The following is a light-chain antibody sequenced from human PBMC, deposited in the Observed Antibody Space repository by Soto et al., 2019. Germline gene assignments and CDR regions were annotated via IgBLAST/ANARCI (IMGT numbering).Light chain of an antibody. CDR1: SSNIGAGYD. CDR3: QADDSSLSGAV. CDR2: GNS. V-gene: IGLV1-40*01. J-gene: IGLJ2*01. Sequence: QSVLTQPPSVSGAPGQRVTISCTGSSSNIGAGYDVHWYQQLPGTAPKLLIYGNSNRPSGVPDRFSGSKSGTSASLAITGLQAGDESDYYCQADDSSLSGAVFGGGTTLTVL.